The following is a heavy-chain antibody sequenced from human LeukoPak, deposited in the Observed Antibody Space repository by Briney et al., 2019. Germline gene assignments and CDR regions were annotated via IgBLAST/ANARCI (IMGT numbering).Heavy chain of an antibody. V-gene: IGHV4-34*01. CDR3: AGGYNYSYYYYMDV. CDR1: GGSFSGYY. D-gene: IGHD1-1*01. Sequence: SETLSLTCAVYGGSFSGYYWSWIRQPPGKGLEWIGEINHSGSTNYNPSLKSRVTISVDTSKNQFSLKLSSVTAADTAVYYCAGGYNYSYYYYMDVWGKGTTVTVSS. CDR2: INHSGST. J-gene: IGHJ6*03.